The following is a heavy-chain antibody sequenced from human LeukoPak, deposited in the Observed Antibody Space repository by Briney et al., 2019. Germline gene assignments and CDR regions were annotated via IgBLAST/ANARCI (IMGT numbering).Heavy chain of an antibody. CDR1: GFSFSDYY. J-gene: IGHJ6*02. Sequence: PGGSLRLSCVACGFSFSDYYMSWIRQAPGRGLEWISYISGSGSDLYYADSVKGRFTISRDNANSSLYLQMNSLRAEDTAAYYCARSIGYYYTMDVWGQGTTVTVSS. D-gene: IGHD3-22*01. CDR3: ARSIGYYYTMDV. V-gene: IGHV3-11*01. CDR2: ISGSGSDL.